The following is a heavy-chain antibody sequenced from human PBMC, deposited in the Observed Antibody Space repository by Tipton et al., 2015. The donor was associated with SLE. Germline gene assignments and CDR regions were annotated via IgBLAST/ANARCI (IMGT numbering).Heavy chain of an antibody. D-gene: IGHD6-13*01. CDR2: INHSGST. Sequence: SLTCAVSGGSISSGGYSWSWIRQPPGEGLEWIGEINHSGSTNYNPSLKSRVTISVDTSKNQFSLNLNSVTAADTAVYYCARDGIAAAGEYFQHWGQGTLVTVSS. J-gene: IGHJ1*01. CDR1: GGSISSGGYS. CDR3: ARDGIAAAGEYFQH. V-gene: IGHV4-30-2*01.